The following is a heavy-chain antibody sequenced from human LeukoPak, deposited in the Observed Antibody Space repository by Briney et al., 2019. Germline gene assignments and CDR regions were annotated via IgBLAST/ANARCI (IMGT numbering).Heavy chain of an antibody. D-gene: IGHD3-22*01. V-gene: IGHV3-9*01. CDR2: INWNSDNI. J-gene: IGHJ3*02. CDR1: GFTFNDHA. CDR3: ARASYYYDTTGLGTLDI. Sequence: PGGSLRLSCAASGFTFNDHAMYWVRLAPGKGLEWVSGINWNSDNIGYADSVKGRFTISRDDAKNSLFLQMNSLRTEDTALYYCARASYYYDTTGLGTLDIWGQGTMVTVYS.